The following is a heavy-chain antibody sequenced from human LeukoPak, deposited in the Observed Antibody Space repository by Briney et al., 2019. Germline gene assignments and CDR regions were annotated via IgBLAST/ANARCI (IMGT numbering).Heavy chain of an antibody. CDR3: ARRAGMTSVDY. J-gene: IGHJ4*02. CDR2: INHGGST. CDR1: GGSINTYY. D-gene: IGHD2-2*01. V-gene: IGHV4-34*01. Sequence: SETLSLTCTVSGGSINTYYWSWIRQPPGKGLEWIGEINHGGSTNYNPALKSRVTISVDTSKSQFSLKLTSATAADTAVYYCARRAGMTSVDYWGQGTLVTVST.